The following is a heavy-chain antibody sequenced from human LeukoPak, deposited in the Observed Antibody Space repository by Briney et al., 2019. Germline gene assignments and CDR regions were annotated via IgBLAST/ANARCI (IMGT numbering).Heavy chain of an antibody. V-gene: IGHV1-69*13. Sequence: SVKVSCKASGYTFTGYYMHWVRQAPGQGLEWMGGIIPIFGTANYAQKYQGRVTITADESTSTAYMELSSLRSEDTAVYYCARARKQWLGTDDGNAFDIWGQGTMVTVSS. J-gene: IGHJ3*02. CDR2: IIPIFGTA. CDR1: GYTFTGYY. CDR3: ARARKQWLGTDDGNAFDI. D-gene: IGHD6-19*01.